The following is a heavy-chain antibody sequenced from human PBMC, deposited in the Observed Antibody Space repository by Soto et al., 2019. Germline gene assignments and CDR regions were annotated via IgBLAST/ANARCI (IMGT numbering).Heavy chain of an antibody. D-gene: IGHD2-15*01. V-gene: IGHV1-69*06. J-gene: IGHJ6*02. Sequence: GASVKVSCKAPGATFSSYAISWGRQAPGQGLEWMGGIIPIFGTANYAQKFQGRVTITADKSTSTAYMELSSLRSEDTAVYYCARTVGYCSGGSCPPLTRRGMDVWGQGTTVTVSS. CDR3: ARTVGYCSGGSCPPLTRRGMDV. CDR2: IIPIFGTA. CDR1: GATFSSYA.